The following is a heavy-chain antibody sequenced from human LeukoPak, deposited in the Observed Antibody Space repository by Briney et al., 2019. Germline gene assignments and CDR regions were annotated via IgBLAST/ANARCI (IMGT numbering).Heavy chain of an antibody. CDR2: INHSGST. CDR3: ARKGIAAADTQGKNWFDP. CDR1: GGSISSGSYY. J-gene: IGHJ5*02. D-gene: IGHD6-13*01. V-gene: IGHV4-39*07. Sequence: PSETLSLTCTVSGGSISSGSYYWGWIRQPPGKGLEWIGEINHSGSTNYNPSLKSRVTISVDTSKNQFSLKLSSVTAADTAVYYCARKGIAAADTQGKNWFDPWGQGTLVTVSS.